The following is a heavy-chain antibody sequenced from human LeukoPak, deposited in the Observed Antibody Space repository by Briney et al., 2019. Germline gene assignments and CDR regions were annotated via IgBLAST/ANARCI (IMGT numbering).Heavy chain of an antibody. CDR2: IIPIFGTA. Sequence: ASVKVSCKASGGTFSSYAISWVRQAPGQGLEWMGGIIPIFGTANYAQKFQGRVTITADESTSTAYMELSSLRPEDTAVYYCARVTLPPSSGSYYNVPIPYYYGMDVWGQGTTVTVSS. V-gene: IGHV1-69*13. J-gene: IGHJ6*02. CDR1: GGTFSSYA. D-gene: IGHD3-10*01. CDR3: ARVTLPPSSGSYYNVPIPYYYGMDV.